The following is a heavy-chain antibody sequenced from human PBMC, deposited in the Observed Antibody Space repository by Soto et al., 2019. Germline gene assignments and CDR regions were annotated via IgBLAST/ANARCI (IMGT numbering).Heavy chain of an antibody. V-gene: IGHV1-69*02. CDR1: GGTFSSYT. Sequence: QVQLVQSGAEVKKPGSSVKVSCKASGGTFSSYTISWVRQAPGQGLEWMGRIIPILGIANYAQKFQGRVTIAADKSTSTAYLELSSLRSEDTAVYYCASGRIAVAVGYWGQGTLVTVSS. J-gene: IGHJ4*02. CDR3: ASGRIAVAVGY. CDR2: IIPILGIA. D-gene: IGHD6-19*01.